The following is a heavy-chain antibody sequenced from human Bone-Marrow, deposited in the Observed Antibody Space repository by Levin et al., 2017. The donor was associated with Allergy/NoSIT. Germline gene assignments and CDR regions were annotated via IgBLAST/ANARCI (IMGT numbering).Heavy chain of an antibody. D-gene: IGHD4-11*01. V-gene: IGHV3-11*01. Sequence: GGSLRLSCAASGFTFSDYYMSWIRQAPGKGLEWVSYITSSGTTVYYADSVKGRFSISRDNAKNSLFLQMNSLRAEDTAVYYCARDLAPSTITSDFDYWGQGTLVTVSS. CDR1: GFTFSDYY. CDR2: ITSSGTTV. J-gene: IGHJ4*02. CDR3: ARDLAPSTITSDFDY.